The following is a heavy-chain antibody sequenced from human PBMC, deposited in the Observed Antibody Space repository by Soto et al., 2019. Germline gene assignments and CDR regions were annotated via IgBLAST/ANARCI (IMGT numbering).Heavy chain of an antibody. CDR1: GGSFSGYY. CDR3: ARKKCSSTSCYRYYYYYGMDV. CDR2: INHSRST. D-gene: IGHD2-2*01. V-gene: IGHV4-34*01. J-gene: IGHJ6*02. Sequence: PSETLSLTCAVYGGSFSGYYWSWIRQPPGKGLEWIGEINHSRSTNYNPSLKSRVTISVDTSKNQFSLMLLSVTAADTAVYYCARKKCSSTSCYRYYYYYGMDVWGQGTTVTVSS.